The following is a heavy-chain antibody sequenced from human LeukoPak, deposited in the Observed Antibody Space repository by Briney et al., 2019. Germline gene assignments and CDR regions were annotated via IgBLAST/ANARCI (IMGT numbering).Heavy chain of an antibody. CDR3: ARDRPEVTMVRRDLAFES. CDR2: INHSGST. Sequence: SETLSLTCAVYGGSFSGYFWSWIRQPPGKGLEWIGEINHSGSTNYNPSLKSRVTISVDTSKNQFSLKVTSVTAADTAVYFCARDRPEVTMVRRDLAFESWGQGTLVAVSS. J-gene: IGHJ5*01. CDR1: GGSFSGYF. V-gene: IGHV4-34*01. D-gene: IGHD3-10*01.